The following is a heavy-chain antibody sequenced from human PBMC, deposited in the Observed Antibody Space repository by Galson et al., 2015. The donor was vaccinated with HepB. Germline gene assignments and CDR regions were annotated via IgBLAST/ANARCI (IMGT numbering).Heavy chain of an antibody. CDR1: GGTFSSYA. V-gene: IGHV1-69*13. CDR3: ASPSRIAAAGTLYYYYYYMDV. J-gene: IGHJ6*03. Sequence: SVKVSCKASGGTFSSYAISWVRQAPGQGLEWMGGIIPIFGTANYAQKFLGRVTITADESTSTAYMELSSLRSEDTAVYYCASPSRIAAAGTLYYYYYYMDVWGKGTTVTVSS. CDR2: IIPIFGTA. D-gene: IGHD6-13*01.